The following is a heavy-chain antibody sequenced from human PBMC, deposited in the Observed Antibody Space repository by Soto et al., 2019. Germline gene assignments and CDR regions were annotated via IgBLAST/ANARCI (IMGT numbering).Heavy chain of an antibody. V-gene: IGHV1-18*04. J-gene: IGHJ6*02. CDR2: FSPYDGNT. CDR3: ARGGTSHSHTSYYYSGMDV. Sequence: QVQLVQSGGEVKKPGASVKVSCKASGYTLTTYGISWVRQAPGQGLEWMAWFSPYDGNTNFAQKFQGRITMSTDTSTNTAYMELRRLTSDDTAVYYCARGGTSHSHTSYYYSGMDVWGQGTAVTVSS. CDR1: GYTLTTYG. D-gene: IGHD3-16*01.